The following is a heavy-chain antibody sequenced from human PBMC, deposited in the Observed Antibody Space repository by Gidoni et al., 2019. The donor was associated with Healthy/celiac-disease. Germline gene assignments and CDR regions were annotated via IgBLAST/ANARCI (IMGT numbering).Heavy chain of an antibody. V-gene: IGHV4-31*03. CDR1: GGSISRGGYY. CDR3: AREGDDSSGPDAFDI. Sequence: QVQLQESGPGLVKPSQTLSLTCTVSGGSISRGGYYWRWIRQHPGKGLEWIGYIYYSGSTYYNPSLKSRFTISVDTSKNQFSLKLSSVTAADTAVYYCAREGDDSSGPDAFDIWGQGTMVTVSS. CDR2: IYYSGST. J-gene: IGHJ3*02. D-gene: IGHD3-22*01.